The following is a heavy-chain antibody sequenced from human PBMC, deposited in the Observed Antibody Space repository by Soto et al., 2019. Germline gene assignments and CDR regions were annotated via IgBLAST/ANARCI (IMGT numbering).Heavy chain of an antibody. J-gene: IGHJ4*02. D-gene: IGHD5-12*01. CDR1: GFTFSSYA. CDR2: ISGSGGST. V-gene: IGHV3-23*01. CDR3: AKVATTTDYFDY. Sequence: PXESLLLSCAASGFTFSSYAMSWVRQAPGKGLEWVSAISGSGGSTYYADSVKGRFTISRDNSKNTLYLQMNSLRAEDTAVYYCAKVATTTDYFDYWGQGTLVTVSS.